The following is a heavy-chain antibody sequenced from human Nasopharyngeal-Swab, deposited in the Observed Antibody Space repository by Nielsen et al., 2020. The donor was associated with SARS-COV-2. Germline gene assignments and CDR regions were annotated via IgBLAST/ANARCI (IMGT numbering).Heavy chain of an antibody. CDR1: GFTFSSYA. V-gene: IGHV3-23*01. CDR3: AKYYGDYPYYYYYMDV. Sequence: GGSLRLSCAASGFTFSSYAMSWVRQAPGKGLEWVSAISGGGGSTYYADSVKGRFTISRDNSKNTLYLQMNSLRAEDTAVYYCAKYYGDYPYYYYYMDVWGEGTTVTVSS. CDR2: ISGGGGST. J-gene: IGHJ6*03. D-gene: IGHD4-17*01.